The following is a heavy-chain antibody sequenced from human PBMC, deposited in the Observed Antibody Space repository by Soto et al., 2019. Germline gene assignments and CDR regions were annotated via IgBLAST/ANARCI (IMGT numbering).Heavy chain of an antibody. CDR2: VNNDGTDT. V-gene: IGHV3-74*03. D-gene: IGHD6-13*01. CDR3: ARGGLQHALDV. Sequence: EVQLVESGGGLVQPGGSLRLSCAASGFTFSNYWMYWVRQAPGKGLVWVSRVNNDGTDTTHADSVKGRFTISRDNAENTLYLQMNSLRAEVTAVYYCARGGLQHALDVWGQGSTVTVSS. CDR1: GFTFSNYW. J-gene: IGHJ6*02.